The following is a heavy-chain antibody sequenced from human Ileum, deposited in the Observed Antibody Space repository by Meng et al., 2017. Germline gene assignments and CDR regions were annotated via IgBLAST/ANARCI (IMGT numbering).Heavy chain of an antibody. CDR3: AREKGSSGRAGWFDP. CDR1: GFSLTDNP. D-gene: IGHD3-22*01. CDR2: ISQHGSAT. V-gene: IGHV3-30*01. Sequence: GESLKISCAASGFSLTDNPMHWVRQAPGKGLEWLAGISQHGSATHYPDSLKGRFTISRDTSKNTLYLQMNSLTTADSGVYYCAREKGSSGRAGWFDPWGQGTRVTVSS. J-gene: IGHJ5*02.